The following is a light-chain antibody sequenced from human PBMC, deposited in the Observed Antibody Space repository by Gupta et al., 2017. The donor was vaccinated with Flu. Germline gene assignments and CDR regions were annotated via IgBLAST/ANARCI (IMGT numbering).Light chain of an antibody. CDR3: SSFTSSSTWL. Sequence: TSSDVGGYNHVSWYQQHPGKVPKLIIYEVNKRPSGISNRFSGSKSGNTASLTISGLQAEDEADYYCSSFTSSSTWLFGEGTKVTVL. J-gene: IGLJ2*01. CDR2: EVN. CDR1: SSDVGGYNH. V-gene: IGLV2-14*01.